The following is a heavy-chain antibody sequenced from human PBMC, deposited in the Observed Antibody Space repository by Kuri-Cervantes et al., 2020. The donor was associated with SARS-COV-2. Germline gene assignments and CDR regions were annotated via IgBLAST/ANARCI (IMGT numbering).Heavy chain of an antibody. V-gene: IGHV4-4*07. CDR3: TTDLKPWRADY. J-gene: IGHJ4*02. D-gene: IGHD3-3*01. Sequence: SETLSLTCTVSGGSISGYYWNWIRQPAGKGLEWIGRVHTSGSTNYNPSLKSRVTMSVDTSRNQLSLKLSSVTAEDTAVYYCTTDLKPWRADYWGQGTLVTVSS. CDR2: VHTSGST. CDR1: GGSISGYY.